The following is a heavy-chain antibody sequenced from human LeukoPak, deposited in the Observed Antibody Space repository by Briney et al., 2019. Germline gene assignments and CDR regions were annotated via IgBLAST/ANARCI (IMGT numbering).Heavy chain of an antibody. V-gene: IGHV3-33*01. Sequence: GGSLRLSCAASGYTFSSHGLHWVRQALGKGLEWVAVIWYDGGKRYYADSVKGRFTVSKDNSKNTLYLQMNSLRVEDTAVYYCTRIYGTTPDYWGQGTLVTVSS. CDR1: GYTFSSHG. CDR2: IWYDGGKR. J-gene: IGHJ4*02. CDR3: TRIYGTTPDY. D-gene: IGHD1-1*01.